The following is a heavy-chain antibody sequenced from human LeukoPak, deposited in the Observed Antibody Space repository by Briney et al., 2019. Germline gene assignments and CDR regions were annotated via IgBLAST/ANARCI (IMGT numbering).Heavy chain of an antibody. J-gene: IGHJ4*02. Sequence: PSETLSLTCTVSGYSISSGYYWGWIRQPPGKGLEWIGSIYHSGSTYYNPSLKSRVTISVDTSKNQFSLKLSSVTAADTAVYYCARYHGSGSYGIDYWGQGTLVTVSS. V-gene: IGHV4-38-2*02. CDR2: IYHSGST. D-gene: IGHD3-10*01. CDR1: GYSISSGYY. CDR3: ARYHGSGSYGIDY.